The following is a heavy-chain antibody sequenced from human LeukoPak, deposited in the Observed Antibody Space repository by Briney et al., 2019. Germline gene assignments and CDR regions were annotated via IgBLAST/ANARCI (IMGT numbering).Heavy chain of an antibody. J-gene: IGHJ4*02. V-gene: IGHV1-2*02. D-gene: IGHD5-24*01. Sequence: ASVKVSCKASGYTFTSYYMHWVRQAPGQGLEWMGWINPNSGGTNYAQKFQGRVTMTRDTSISTAYMELSRLRSDDTAVYYCARDAPCWGRWLHPTLDYCGQGTLVTVSS. CDR3: ARDAPCWGRWLHPTLDY. CDR1: GYTFTSYY. CDR2: INPNSGGT.